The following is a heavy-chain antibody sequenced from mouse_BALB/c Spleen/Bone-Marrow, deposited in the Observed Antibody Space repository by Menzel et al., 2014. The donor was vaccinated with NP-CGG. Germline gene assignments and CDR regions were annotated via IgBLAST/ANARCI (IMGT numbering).Heavy chain of an antibody. CDR3: ARDDYYAMDY. CDR2: IRNKANGYTT. V-gene: IGHV7-3*02. CDR1: GFTFTDYY. Sequence: EVMLVESGGGLVQPGGSLRLSCATSGFTFTDYYMSWVRQPPGKALEWLGFIRNKANGYTTEYSASVKGQFTISRDNSQSLLYLQMNTLRAGDSATYYCARDDYYAMDYWGQGTSVTVSS. J-gene: IGHJ4*01.